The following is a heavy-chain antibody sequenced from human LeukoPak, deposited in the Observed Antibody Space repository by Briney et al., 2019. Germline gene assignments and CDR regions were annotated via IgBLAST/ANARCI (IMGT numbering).Heavy chain of an antibody. CDR3: ARSPRYCSGGSCYSGGDY. CDR1: GFTFSSYE. CDR2: ISSSGSII. Sequence: RGSLRLSCAASGFTFSSYEMNWVRQAPGKGLEWVSYISSSGSIIYYADSVKGRFTISRDNAKNSLYLQMNSLRAEDTAVYYCARSPRYCSGGSCYSGGDYWGQGTLVTVSS. J-gene: IGHJ4*02. D-gene: IGHD2-15*01. V-gene: IGHV3-48*03.